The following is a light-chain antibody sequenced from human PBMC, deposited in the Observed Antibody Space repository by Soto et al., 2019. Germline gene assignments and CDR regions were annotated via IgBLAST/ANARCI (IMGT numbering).Light chain of an antibody. CDR2: WAS. V-gene: IGKV4-1*01. Sequence: DIVMTQSPDSLAVSLGERATINCKSSQSVLYSSNNKNYLAWYQQKPGQPPKLLIYWASTRESGVPDRFSGSGSGTDFNLTISSLQAEDVAVYYCHQYYSTPPITFGHGTRLEIK. J-gene: IGKJ5*01. CDR3: HQYYSTPPIT. CDR1: QSVLYSSNNKNY.